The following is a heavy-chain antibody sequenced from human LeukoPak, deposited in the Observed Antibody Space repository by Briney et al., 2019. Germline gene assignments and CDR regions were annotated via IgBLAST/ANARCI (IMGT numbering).Heavy chain of an antibody. V-gene: IGHV3-48*04. J-gene: IGHJ4*02. Sequence: GGSLRLSCAASGFTFSSHSMNWVRQAPGKGLEWISYISSSSSIIYYADSVKGRFTISRDNAKNSLYLQMNSLRAEDTAVYYCATDRLGYSGSHGYWGQGTLVTVSS. CDR1: GFTFSSHS. D-gene: IGHD5-12*01. CDR2: ISSSSSII. CDR3: ATDRLGYSGSHGY.